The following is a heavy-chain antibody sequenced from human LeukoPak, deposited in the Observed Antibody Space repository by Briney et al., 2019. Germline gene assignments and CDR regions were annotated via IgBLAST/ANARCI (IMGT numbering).Heavy chain of an antibody. J-gene: IGHJ6*02. CDR2: IWYDGSNK. V-gene: IGHV3-33*01. CDR3: ARDAYYGSGSPRWGMDV. D-gene: IGHD3-10*01. Sequence: PGGSLRLSCAASGFTFSNYGMHWVRQAPGRGLEWVAIIWYDGSNKYYADSLKGRFTISRDNSENTLYLQMSSLRAEDTAVYYCARDAYYGSGSPRWGMDVWGQGTTLIVSS. CDR1: GFTFSNYG.